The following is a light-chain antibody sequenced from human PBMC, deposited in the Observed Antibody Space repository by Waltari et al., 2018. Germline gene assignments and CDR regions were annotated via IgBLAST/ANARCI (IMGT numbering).Light chain of an antibody. V-gene: IGKV1-39*01. CDR3: QQSYLAPRT. J-gene: IGKJ1*01. Sequence: DIQMTQSPSSLSASVGDRVTITCRASQNIYKFINWYQQKPGEAPKLLIYGASSLQTGVPSSFSGSGSGTDFTLTINSLQPEDFATYYCQQSYLAPRTFGQGTKVEVK. CDR1: QNIYKF. CDR2: GAS.